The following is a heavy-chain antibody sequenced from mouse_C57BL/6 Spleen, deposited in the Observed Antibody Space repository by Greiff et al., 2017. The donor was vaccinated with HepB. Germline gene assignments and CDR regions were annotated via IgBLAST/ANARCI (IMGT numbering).Heavy chain of an antibody. CDR2: ISYDGSN. V-gene: IGHV3-6*01. D-gene: IGHD1-1*01. CDR1: GYSITSGYY. CDR3: ARDPLRGYFDY. Sequence: EVQLVESGPGLVKPSQSLSLTCSVTGYSITSGYYWNWIRQFPGNKLEWMGYISYDGSNNYNPSLKNRISITRDTSKNQFFLKLNSVTTEDTATYYCARDPLRGYFDYWGQGTTLTVSS. J-gene: IGHJ2*01.